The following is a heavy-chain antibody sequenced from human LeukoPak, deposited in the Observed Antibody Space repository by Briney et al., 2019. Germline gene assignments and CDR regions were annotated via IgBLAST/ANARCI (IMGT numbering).Heavy chain of an antibody. Sequence: ASETLSLTCAVYGGSFSGYYWSWIRQPPGKGLEWIGEINHSGSTNYNPSLKSRVTISVDTSKNQFSLKLSSVTAADTAVYYCARHRGYSSSFTRGEFDYWGQGTLVTVSS. J-gene: IGHJ4*02. CDR2: INHSGST. CDR1: GGSFSGYY. V-gene: IGHV4-34*01. D-gene: IGHD6-13*01. CDR3: ARHRGYSSSFTRGEFDY.